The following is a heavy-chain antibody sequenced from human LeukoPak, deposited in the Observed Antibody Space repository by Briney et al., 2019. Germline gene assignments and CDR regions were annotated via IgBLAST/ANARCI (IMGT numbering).Heavy chain of an antibody. Sequence: GGSLRLSCAASGFTFSSYAMHWVRQAPGKGLEWVAVISYDGSNKYYADSVKGRFTISRDNSKNTLYLQMNSLRAEDTAVYYCARDDRLYSSGWLYYFDYWGQGTLVTVSS. CDR1: GFTFSSYA. J-gene: IGHJ4*02. V-gene: IGHV3-30*04. CDR3: ARDDRLYSSGWLYYFDY. D-gene: IGHD6-19*01. CDR2: ISYDGSNK.